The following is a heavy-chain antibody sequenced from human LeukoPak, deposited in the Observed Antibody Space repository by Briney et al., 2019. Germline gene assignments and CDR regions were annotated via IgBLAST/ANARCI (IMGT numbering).Heavy chain of an antibody. J-gene: IGHJ4*02. D-gene: IGHD3-3*01. V-gene: IGHV4-59*01. CDR1: GGSISSYY. CDR3: ARALTIFGVHRGFDY. CDR2: IYYSGST. Sequence: SETLSLTCTVSGGSISSYYWSWIRQPPGKGLEWIGYIYYSGSTNYNPSLKSRVTISVDTSKNQFSLKLSSVTAADTAVSYCARALTIFGVHRGFDYWGQGTLVTVSS.